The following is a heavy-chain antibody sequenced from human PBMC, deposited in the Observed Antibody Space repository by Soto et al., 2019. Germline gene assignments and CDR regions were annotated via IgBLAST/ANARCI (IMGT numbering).Heavy chain of an antibody. J-gene: IGHJ4*02. D-gene: IGHD2-15*01. CDR1: GFTFSDHY. Sequence: ESGGGLVQTGGSLRLSCAASGFTFSDHYMDWVRQAPGKGLEWVGRIRNQAKSYTTDYAASVKGRLSISRDDLENSLYLQMNSLRTEDTAVYFCVRELLDGDYCYSWGQGTLVSVSS. CDR2: IRNQAKSYTT. CDR3: VRELLDGDYCYS. V-gene: IGHV3-72*01.